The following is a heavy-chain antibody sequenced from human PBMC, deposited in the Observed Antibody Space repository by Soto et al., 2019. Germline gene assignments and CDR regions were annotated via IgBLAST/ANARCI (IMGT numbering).Heavy chain of an antibody. D-gene: IGHD2-15*01. CDR3: ASLGYCSGGSCYSYPYYYYGMDV. CDR2: IILIFGTA. V-gene: IGHV1-69*01. J-gene: IGHJ6*02. Sequence: QVQLVQSGAEVKKPGSSVKVSCKASGGTFSSYAISWVRQAPGQGLEWMGGIILIFGTANYAQKFQGRVTITADESTSTAYMELSSLRSEDTAVYYCASLGYCSGGSCYSYPYYYYGMDVWGQGTTVTVSS. CDR1: GGTFSSYA.